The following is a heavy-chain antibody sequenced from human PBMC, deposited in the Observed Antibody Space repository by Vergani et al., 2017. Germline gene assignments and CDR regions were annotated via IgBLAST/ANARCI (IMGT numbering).Heavy chain of an antibody. CDR3: ARVNTETNGHLYYYYYMDV. CDR2: IDHTGRP. J-gene: IGHJ6*03. Sequence: QVQLQQWGGGLLKPSKTLSLTCVVNGGSFTSYHWPWIRQSPGKGLEWVGDIDHTGRPQYNPSLMSRLTMSVDKSRNQFSLTLNSVTATYTAIYFCARVNTETNGHLYYYYYMDVWGQGTAVTVS. V-gene: IGHV4-34*01. D-gene: IGHD4-11*01. CDR1: GGSFTSYH.